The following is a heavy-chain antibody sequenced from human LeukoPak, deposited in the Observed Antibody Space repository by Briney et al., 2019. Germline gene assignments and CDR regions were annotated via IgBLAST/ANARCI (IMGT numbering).Heavy chain of an antibody. CDR1: GFTFSNYA. Sequence: GGSLGLSCAASGFTFSNYAMNWVRQAPGKGLEWVSGISGSGGSTYYADSVKGRFTISRDNSKNTLYLQMNSLRADDTAVYYCAKRASIDSVGYWGQGTLVTVSS. CDR2: ISGSGGST. V-gene: IGHV3-23*01. CDR3: AKRASIDSVGY. J-gene: IGHJ4*02. D-gene: IGHD3-22*01.